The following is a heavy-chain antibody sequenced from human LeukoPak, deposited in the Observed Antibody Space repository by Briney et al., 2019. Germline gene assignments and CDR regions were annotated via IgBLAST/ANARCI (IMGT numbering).Heavy chain of an antibody. J-gene: IGHJ4*02. Sequence: SETLSLTCAVYGGSFSGYHWSWIRQPPGKGLEWIGEINHSGSTNYNPSLKSRVTISVDTSKNQFSLKLSSVTAADTAVYYCASGVYDFWSGYYLGYWGQGTLVTVSS. CDR1: GGSFSGYH. D-gene: IGHD3-3*01. V-gene: IGHV4-34*01. CDR3: ASGVYDFWSGYYLGY. CDR2: INHSGST.